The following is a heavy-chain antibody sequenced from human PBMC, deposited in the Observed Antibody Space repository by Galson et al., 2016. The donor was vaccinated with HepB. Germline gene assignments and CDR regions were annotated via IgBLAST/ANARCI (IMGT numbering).Heavy chain of an antibody. CDR1: GFTFSNYA. J-gene: IGHJ4*02. D-gene: IGHD2-2*01. CDR3: ARAPVTSTTCCYYFDY. CDR2: INNDGSNT. Sequence: SLRLSCAASGFTFSNYAMSWVRQAPGKGLEWVSRINNDGSNTTYADSVKGRFTISRDNAKNTLYLQMNSLRAEDTAVYYCARAPVTSTTCCYYFDYWGQGTLVTVSS. V-gene: IGHV3-74*03.